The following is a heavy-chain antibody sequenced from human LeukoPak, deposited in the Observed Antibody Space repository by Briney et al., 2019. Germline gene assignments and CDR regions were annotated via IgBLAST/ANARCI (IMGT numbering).Heavy chain of an antibody. CDR2: INPNSGGT. V-gene: IGHV1-2*02. Sequence: ASVKVSCKASGYTFTDYALHWVRQAPGQGLEWMGWINPNSGGTNYAQKFQGRVTMTRDTSISTAYMELSRLRSEDTAVYYCARVRHTAMVWFDYWGQGTLVTVSS. CDR3: ARVRHTAMVWFDY. CDR1: GYTFTDYA. D-gene: IGHD5-18*01. J-gene: IGHJ4*02.